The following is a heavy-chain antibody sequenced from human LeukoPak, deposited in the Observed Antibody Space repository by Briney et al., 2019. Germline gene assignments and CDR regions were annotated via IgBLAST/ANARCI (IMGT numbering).Heavy chain of an antibody. D-gene: IGHD6-13*01. CDR3: AREYSSSWYSRVILWQESPRNYYYYYMDV. CDR2: INQDGSEK. CDR1: GFTFSSYW. V-gene: IGHV3-7*01. J-gene: IGHJ6*03. Sequence: PGGSLRLSCAASGFTFSSYWMSWVRQAPGKGLEWVANINQDGSEKYYVDSVKGRFTISRDNAKNSLYLQMNSLRAEDTAVYYCAREYSSSWYSRVILWQESPRNYYYYYMDVWGKGTTVTVSS.